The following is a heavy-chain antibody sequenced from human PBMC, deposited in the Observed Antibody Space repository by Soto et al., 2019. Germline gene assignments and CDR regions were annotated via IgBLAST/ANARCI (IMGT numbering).Heavy chain of an antibody. CDR2: ISSSGSTI. CDR1: GFTFSSYE. Sequence: PGGSLRLSCAASGFTFSSYEMNWVRQAPGKGLEWVSYISSSGSTIYYADSVKGRFTISRDNAKNSLYLQMNSLRAEDTAVYYCARESGLGGGSYSYYYYGMDVWGQGTTVTVS. CDR3: ARESGLGGGSYSYYYYGMDV. V-gene: IGHV3-48*03. J-gene: IGHJ6*02. D-gene: IGHD1-26*01.